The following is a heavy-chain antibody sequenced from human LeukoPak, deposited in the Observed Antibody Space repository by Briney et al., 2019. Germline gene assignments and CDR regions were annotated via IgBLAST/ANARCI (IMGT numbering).Heavy chain of an antibody. D-gene: IGHD1-26*01. V-gene: IGHV4-39*07. CDR2: IYYSGST. CDR3: ARHIREPYSGSYNWYFDL. Sequence: SETLSLTCTVSGGSISSSSYYWGWIRQPPGKGLEWIGSIYYSGSTYYNPSLKSRVTISVDTSKNQFSLKLSSVTAADTAVYYCARHIREPYSGSYNWYFDLWGRGTLVTVSS. J-gene: IGHJ2*01. CDR1: GGSISSSSYY.